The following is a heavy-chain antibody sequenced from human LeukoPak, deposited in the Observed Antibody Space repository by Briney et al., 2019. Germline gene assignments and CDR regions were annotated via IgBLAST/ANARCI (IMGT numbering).Heavy chain of an antibody. D-gene: IGHD5-12*01. V-gene: IGHV4-59*01. J-gene: IGHJ4*02. CDR1: GGSISSYY. CDR3: ARVSGYNWESFYDY. CDR2: IYYSGST. Sequence: SETLSLTCTVSGGSISSYYWSWIRQPPGKGLEWIGYIYYSGSTNYNPSLKSRVTISVDTSKNQFSLKLRSVTAADTAVYYCARVSGYNWESFYDYWGQGTLVTVSS.